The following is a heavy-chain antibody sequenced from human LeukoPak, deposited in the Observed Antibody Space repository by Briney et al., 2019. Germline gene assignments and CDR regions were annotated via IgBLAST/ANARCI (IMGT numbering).Heavy chain of an antibody. V-gene: IGHV3-73*01. CDR1: GFTFSGSA. Sequence: GGSLRLSCAASGFTFSGSAMHWVRQASGKGLEWVGRIRSKTNNYATEYAVSVKGRFIISRDDSKNTLFLQMNSLTTEDTAVYYCTRLRGEKASGDYWGQGTLVTVSS. CDR3: TRLRGEKASGDY. J-gene: IGHJ4*02. CDR2: IRSKTNNYAT. D-gene: IGHD2-15*01.